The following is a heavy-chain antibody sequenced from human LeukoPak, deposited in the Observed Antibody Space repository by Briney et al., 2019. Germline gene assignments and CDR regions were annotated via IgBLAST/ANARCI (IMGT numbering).Heavy chain of an antibody. D-gene: IGHD6-13*01. CDR1: GFTFSHYG. CDR3: AKGRSSWYPLGY. V-gene: IGHV3-30*02. Sequence: GGSLRLSCAAAGFTFSHYGTHWVRQAPGKGLEWVAYIASDGNYKDYADSVKGRFTISRDNSRNTMYLQMNSLRAEDTAVYYCAKGRSSWYPLGYWGQGTLVTVSS. CDR2: IASDGNYK. J-gene: IGHJ4*02.